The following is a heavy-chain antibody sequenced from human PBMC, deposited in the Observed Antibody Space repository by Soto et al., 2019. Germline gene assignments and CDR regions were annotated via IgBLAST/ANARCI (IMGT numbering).Heavy chain of an antibody. CDR3: ARGSEDLLVRVPGGPLYNWFDP. Sequence: QVQLVQSGAEVKRPGSSVKVACKASGGTFTNYGISWVRQAPGQGLEWMGGIIPVFGTTNYAQKFQGRVLITADESTSTAYMDLSSLTSDDTAVYFCARGSEDLLVRVPGGPLYNWFDPWGQGTLVTVSS. J-gene: IGHJ5*02. V-gene: IGHV1-69*01. CDR2: IIPVFGTT. D-gene: IGHD2-15*01. CDR1: GGTFTNYG.